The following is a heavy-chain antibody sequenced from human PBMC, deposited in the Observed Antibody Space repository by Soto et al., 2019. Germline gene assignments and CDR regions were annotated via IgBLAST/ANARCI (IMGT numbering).Heavy chain of an antibody. Sequence: QVQLVQSGAEVKKPGASVKVSCKASGYTFTGYYMHWVRQAPGQGLEWMGWINPNSGGTNYAQKFQGWVTMTRDTSISTADMELSRLRSDDTAVYYCARDSEVAVAGSSHFDYWGQGTLVTVSS. CDR2: INPNSGGT. CDR1: GYTFTGYY. D-gene: IGHD6-19*01. J-gene: IGHJ4*02. V-gene: IGHV1-2*04. CDR3: ARDSEVAVAGSSHFDY.